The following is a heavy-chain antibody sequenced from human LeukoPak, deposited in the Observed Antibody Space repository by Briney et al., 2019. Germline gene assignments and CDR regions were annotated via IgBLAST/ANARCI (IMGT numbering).Heavy chain of an antibody. D-gene: IGHD3-10*01. Sequence: ASVKVSCKASGYTFTGYYMHWVRKTPGQGLEWMGWINPNTGDTNYGRRFQGRVTMTRDTSINTAYMELRSLRSDDTAVYYCARSRRVGNGEYPDYWGQGTLVTVSS. J-gene: IGHJ4*02. CDR3: ARSRRVGNGEYPDY. V-gene: IGHV1-2*02. CDR1: GYTFTGYY. CDR2: INPNTGDT.